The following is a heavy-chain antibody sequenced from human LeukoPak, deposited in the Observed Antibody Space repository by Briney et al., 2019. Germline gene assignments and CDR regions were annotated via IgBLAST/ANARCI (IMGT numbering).Heavy chain of an antibody. CDR1: GDSVSSNRAA. CDR3: ARAVGFDNGMDV. D-gene: IGHD2-15*01. Sequence: SQTLSLTCAISGDSVSSNRAAWNWIRQSPWRGLEWLGRTYYRSKWYTEYTLSVKSRISIKPDTSKNQFSLQLNSVTPEDTAVYYCARAVGFDNGMDVWGQGTTVTVSS. V-gene: IGHV6-1*01. J-gene: IGHJ6*02. CDR2: TYYRSKWYT.